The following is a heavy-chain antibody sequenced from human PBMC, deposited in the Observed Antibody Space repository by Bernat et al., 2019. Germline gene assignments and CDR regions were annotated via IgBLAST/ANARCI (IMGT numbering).Heavy chain of an antibody. CDR3: ARSSPIYYSYYGMDV. CDR2: ISYDGSNK. Sequence: QVQLVESGGGVVQPGRSLGLSCAASGFTFSSYGMHWVRQAPGKGLEWVAVISYDGSNKYHADSVKGRFTISRDNSKNTLYLQVNSLRAEDTAVYYCARSSPIYYSYYGMDVWGQGTTVTVSS. V-gene: IGHV3-30*03. CDR1: GFTFSSYG. J-gene: IGHJ6*02.